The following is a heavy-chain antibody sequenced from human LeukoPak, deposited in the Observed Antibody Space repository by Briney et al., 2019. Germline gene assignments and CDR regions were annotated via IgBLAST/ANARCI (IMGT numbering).Heavy chain of an antibody. CDR2: ISSSSSYI. J-gene: IGHJ4*02. CDR3: ASPPGGGYGY. V-gene: IGHV3-21*01. CDR1: GFTFSSYS. D-gene: IGHD5-12*01. Sequence: PGGSLRLSCTASGFTFSSYSMNWVRQAPGKGLEWVSSISSSSSYIYYADSVKGRFTISRDNAKNSLYLQMNSLRAEDTAVYYCASPPGGGYGYWGQGTLVTVSS.